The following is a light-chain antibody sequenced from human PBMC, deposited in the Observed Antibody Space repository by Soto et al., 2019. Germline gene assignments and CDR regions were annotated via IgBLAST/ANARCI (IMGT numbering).Light chain of an antibody. CDR1: SSNIGAGYD. V-gene: IGLV1-40*01. CDR2: GNS. Sequence: QSVLTQPPSVSGAPGQRVTISCTGSSSNIGAGYDVHWYQQLPGTAPKLLIYGNSNRPSGVPDRFSGSKSGTSASLAITGLQAEDEADYYCQSYDSSLLYVFGTGTQLTVL. CDR3: QSYDSSLLYV. J-gene: IGLJ1*01.